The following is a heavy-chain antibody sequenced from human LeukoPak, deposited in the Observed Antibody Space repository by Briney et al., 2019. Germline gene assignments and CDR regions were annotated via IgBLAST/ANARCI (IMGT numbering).Heavy chain of an antibody. J-gene: IGHJ4*02. CDR2: ISSSGSV. D-gene: IGHD5-12*01. V-gene: IGHV4-4*09. CDR1: RGSLSGSIRSYY. Sequence: SETLSLTCTVSRGSLSGSIRSYYWSWPRQSPGKGLEWIGYISSSGSVNDNPSLRSRATISVDTSNNQFFLSLSSVSAADTAVYYCARIPLGYSGAYYFDYWGQGTLVSVSP. CDR3: ARIPLGYSGAYYFDY.